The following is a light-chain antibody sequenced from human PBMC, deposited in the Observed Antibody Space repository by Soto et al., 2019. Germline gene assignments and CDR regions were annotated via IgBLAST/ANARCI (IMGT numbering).Light chain of an antibody. J-gene: IGKJ1*01. Sequence: EIVMTQSPGTLSLSPGEGATLSCRASRSVNSNYLAWYQQKPGQAPSLLTYGASSRATDVPDRFSASGSGTDFALTISRLEPEDFAVYYCQQYGSSLWTFGQGTKVDIK. CDR2: GAS. CDR3: QQYGSSLWT. CDR1: RSVNSNY. V-gene: IGKV3-20*01.